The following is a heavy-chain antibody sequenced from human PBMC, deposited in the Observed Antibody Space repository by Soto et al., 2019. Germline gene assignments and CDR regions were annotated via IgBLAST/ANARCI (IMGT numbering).Heavy chain of an antibody. Sequence: GETLKLSCKGSGYSFAVYWITWVRHKPGKGLEWMGRIDPSDSQTYYSPSFRGHVTISVTKSITTVFLQWSSLRASDTAMYYCARQIYDSDTGPNFQYYFDSWGQGTPVTVSS. CDR3: ARQIYDSDTGPNFQYYFDS. J-gene: IGHJ4*02. CDR2: IDPSDSQT. D-gene: IGHD3-22*01. V-gene: IGHV5-10-1*01. CDR1: GYSFAVYW.